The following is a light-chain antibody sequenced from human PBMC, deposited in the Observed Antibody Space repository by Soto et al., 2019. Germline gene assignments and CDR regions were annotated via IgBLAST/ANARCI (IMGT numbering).Light chain of an antibody. CDR1: SSNIGSNT. J-gene: IGLJ3*02. CDR2: NNI. Sequence: QAVVTQPPSASGTPGQRVAISCSGSSSNIGSNTVSWYQQLPGTAPKLLIYNNIQRPSGVPDRFSGSKSGTSASLAISGLQSEDEADYYCAVWDDSLNGGVFGGGTKLTVL. V-gene: IGLV1-44*01. CDR3: AVWDDSLNGGV.